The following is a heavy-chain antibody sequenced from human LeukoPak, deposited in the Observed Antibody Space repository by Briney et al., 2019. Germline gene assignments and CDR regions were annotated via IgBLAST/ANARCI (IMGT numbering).Heavy chain of an antibody. CDR2: IYYSGNT. CDR1: GDSISGGDYS. V-gene: IGHV4-30-4*01. D-gene: IGHD6-19*01. CDR3: ARVRAVAEVVDY. J-gene: IGHJ4*02. Sequence: SQTLSLTCTVSGDSISGGDYSWSWIRQPPGKGLEWIGYIYYSGNTYYNPSLKSRVTISLDTSKSQFSLKLSSVTAADTAVYYCARVRAVAEVVDYWGQGTLVTVSS.